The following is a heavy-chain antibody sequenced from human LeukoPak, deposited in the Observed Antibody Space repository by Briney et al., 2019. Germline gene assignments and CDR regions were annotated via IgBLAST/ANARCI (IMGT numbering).Heavy chain of an antibody. CDR2: IYYSGST. CDR1: GGSISSYY. Sequence: SETLSLTCTVSGGSISSYYWSWIRQPPGKGLEWIGYIYYSGSTNYNPSLKSRVTISVDTSKNQFSLKLSSVTAADTAVYYCARVDISLWFGEFYFDYWGQGTLVTVSS. CDR3: ARVDISLWFGEFYFDY. D-gene: IGHD3-10*01. J-gene: IGHJ4*02. V-gene: IGHV4-59*12.